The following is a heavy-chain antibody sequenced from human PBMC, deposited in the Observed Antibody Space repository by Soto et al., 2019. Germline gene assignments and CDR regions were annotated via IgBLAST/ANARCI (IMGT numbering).Heavy chain of an antibody. J-gene: IGHJ6*02. CDR3: ARVSQLVAPKDGKSAYFYAMDV. D-gene: IGHD6-6*01. V-gene: IGHV4-61*08. CDR1: GDSVSSRDFY. Sequence: TETLSLTCAVSGDSVSSRDFYWTWIRQPPGKPLEWIGYVYSTGTTNYSPSLKSRVDMSVDTSENQFSLKVRSVTAADAAVYFCARVSQLVAPKDGKSAYFYAMDVWGPGTTVT. CDR2: VYSTGTT.